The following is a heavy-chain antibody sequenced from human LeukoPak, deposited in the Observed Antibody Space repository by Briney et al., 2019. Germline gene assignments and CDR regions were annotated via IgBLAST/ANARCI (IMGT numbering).Heavy chain of an antibody. D-gene: IGHD7-27*01. J-gene: IGHJ6*03. CDR2: MNPNSGNT. Sequence: ASVKVSCKASGYTFTSYDINWVRQATGQGLEWMGWMNPNSGNTGYAQKFQGRVTITRNTSISTAYMELSSLRSEDTAVYYCAKDSIKLGMTVYYYMDVWGKGTTVTVSS. V-gene: IGHV1-8*03. CDR3: AKDSIKLGMTVYYYMDV. CDR1: GYTFTSYD.